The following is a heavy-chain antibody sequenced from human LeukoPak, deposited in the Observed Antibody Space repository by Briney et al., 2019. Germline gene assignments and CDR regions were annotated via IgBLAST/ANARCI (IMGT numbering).Heavy chain of an antibody. J-gene: IGHJ4*02. V-gene: IGHV1-46*01. Sequence: ASVKVSCKASGYSFTSNYIHWVRQAPGQGLEWMGMIYPRDGSTSYAQKFQGRVTVTRDTSTSTVHMKLSGLRSEDTAVHYCARDQEAFDYWGQGTLVTVSS. CDR3: ARDQEAFDY. CDR1: GYSFTSNY. CDR2: IYPRDGST.